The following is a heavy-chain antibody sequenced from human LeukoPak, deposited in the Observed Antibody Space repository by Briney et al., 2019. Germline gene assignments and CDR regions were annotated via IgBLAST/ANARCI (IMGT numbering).Heavy chain of an antibody. D-gene: IGHD3-3*01. CDR1: GYTFTGYY. Sequence: ASVKVSCKASGYTFTGYYMHWVRQAPGQGLEWMGWINPNSGGTNYAQKFQGWVTMTRDTSISTAYMELSRLRSDDTAVYYCARGGFGPNYYYGMDVWGQGTTVTVSS. CDR3: ARGGFGPNYYYGMDV. CDR2: INPNSGGT. V-gene: IGHV1-2*04. J-gene: IGHJ6*02.